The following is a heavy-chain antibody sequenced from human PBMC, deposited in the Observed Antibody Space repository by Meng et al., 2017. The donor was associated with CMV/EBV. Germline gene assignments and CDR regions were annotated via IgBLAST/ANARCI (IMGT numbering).Heavy chain of an antibody. D-gene: IGHD2-2*01. CDR1: GYTFTSYG. V-gene: IGHV1-18*01. Sequence: ASVKVSCKASGYTFTSYGISWVRQAPGQGLEWMGWISAYNGNTNYAQKLQGRVTMTTDTSTSTAYMELRSLRSDDTAVYYCAKDPPGDIVVVPDYFDYWGQGTLVTVSS. CDR2: ISAYNGNT. CDR3: AKDPPGDIVVVPDYFDY. J-gene: IGHJ4*02.